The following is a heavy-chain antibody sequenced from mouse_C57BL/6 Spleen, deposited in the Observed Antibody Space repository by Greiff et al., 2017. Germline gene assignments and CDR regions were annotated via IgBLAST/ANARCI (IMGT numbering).Heavy chain of an antibody. V-gene: IGHV1-55*01. Sequence: QVQLKQPGAELVKPGASVKMSCKASGYTFTSYWITWVKQRPGQGLEWIGDIYPGSGSTNYNEKFKSKATLTVDTSSSTAYMQLSSLTSEDSAVYYCARESYYKDWYFDVWGTGTTVTVSS. CDR1: GYTFTSYW. J-gene: IGHJ1*03. CDR3: ARESYYKDWYFDV. D-gene: IGHD2-12*01. CDR2: IYPGSGST.